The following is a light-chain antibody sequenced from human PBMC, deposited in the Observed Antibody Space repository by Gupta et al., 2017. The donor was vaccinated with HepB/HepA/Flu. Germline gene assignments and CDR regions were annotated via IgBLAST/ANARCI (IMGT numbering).Light chain of an antibody. Sequence: DIQMXXSPSSXSASVGDRITITCQASQDINNYLNWYQQKPGKAPKLLIYEASNLETGVPSRLSGSGSGTDFTFTISSLQPEDIATYYCQQFDNLPTFGQGTKVEIK. CDR2: EAS. J-gene: IGKJ1*01. CDR1: QDINNY. CDR3: QQFDNLPT. V-gene: IGKV1-33*01.